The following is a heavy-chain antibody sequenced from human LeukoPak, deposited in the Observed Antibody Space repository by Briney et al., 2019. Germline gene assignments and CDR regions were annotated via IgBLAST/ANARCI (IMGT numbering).Heavy chain of an antibody. CDR1: GFTVSSNF. J-gene: IGHJ4*02. Sequence: GGSLRLSCAASGFTVSSNFMSWVRQAPGKGLEWVSVIYSGGSTHYVDSVKGRFTISRDNSKNTLNLQMNSLRVEDTAVYYCAKDPGYSYGYFYFDYWGQGTLVTVSS. CDR3: AKDPGYSYGYFYFDY. V-gene: IGHV3-53*01. D-gene: IGHD5-18*01. CDR2: IYSGGST.